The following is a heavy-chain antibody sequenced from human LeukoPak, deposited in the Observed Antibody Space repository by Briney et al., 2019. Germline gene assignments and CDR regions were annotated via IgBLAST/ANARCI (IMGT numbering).Heavy chain of an antibody. J-gene: IGHJ5*02. CDR3: AKSWFGELLSNWFDP. CDR1: GFTFSSYD. D-gene: IGHD3-10*01. Sequence: GGSLRLSCAASGFTFSSYDMHWLRQAPGKGLEWVAVISKGGSDKYHADAVKGRFTIARDNSKNTLYLQMNSLRAEDTAVYYCAKSWFGELLSNWFDPCGLGTLLSVSS. CDR2: ISKGGSDK. V-gene: IGHV3-30*18.